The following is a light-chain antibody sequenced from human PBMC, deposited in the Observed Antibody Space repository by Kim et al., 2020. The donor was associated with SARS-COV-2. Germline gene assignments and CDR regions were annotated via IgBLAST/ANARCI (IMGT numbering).Light chain of an antibody. CDR2: EDS. CDR3: QTADSSGSWV. Sequence: VSPGQTARSTCSGDAFPKQYAYWYQQKPGQAPVLVIYEDSERPSGIPERFSGSSSGSTVTLSISGVQAEDESDYYCQTADSSGSWVFGGGTQLTVL. CDR1: AFPKQY. J-gene: IGLJ3*02. V-gene: IGLV3-25*03.